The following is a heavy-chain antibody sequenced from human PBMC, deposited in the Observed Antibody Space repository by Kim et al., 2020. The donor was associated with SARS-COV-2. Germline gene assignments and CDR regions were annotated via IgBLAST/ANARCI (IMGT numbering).Heavy chain of an antibody. CDR2: IDPSDSYT. CDR1: GYSFTSYW. J-gene: IGHJ4*02. Sequence: GESLKISCKGSGYSFTSYWISWVRQMPGKGLEWMGRIDPSDSYTNYSPSFQGHVTISADKSISTAYLQWSSLKASDTAMYYCARQGGDYMPFDYWGQGTLVTVSS. D-gene: IGHD2-2*01. CDR3: ARQGGDYMPFDY. V-gene: IGHV5-10-1*01.